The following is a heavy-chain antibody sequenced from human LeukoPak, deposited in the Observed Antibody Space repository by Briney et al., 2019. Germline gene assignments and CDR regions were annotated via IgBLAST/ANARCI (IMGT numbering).Heavy chain of an antibody. Sequence: GGSLRLSCAASGFTFSNYSMNWVRQAPGKGLEWVSSISSSSSYIYYADSVKGRFTISRDNAKNSLYLQMNSLRAEDTAVYYCARGHGATLDYWGQGTLVTVSS. D-gene: IGHD5-12*01. CDR2: ISSSSSYI. CDR1: GFTFSNYS. V-gene: IGHV3-21*01. CDR3: ARGHGATLDY. J-gene: IGHJ4*02.